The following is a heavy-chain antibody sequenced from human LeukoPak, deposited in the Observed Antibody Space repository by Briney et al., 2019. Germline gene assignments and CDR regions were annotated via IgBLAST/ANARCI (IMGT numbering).Heavy chain of an antibody. J-gene: IGHJ4*02. D-gene: IGHD3-10*01. CDR2: ISSNGGST. CDR3: AKGVITLDY. Sequence: GGSLRLSCAASGFTFSSYDMQWVRQAPGKGLECVSAISSNGGSTYYTNSVKGRFTISRDNSKYTRYLQMGSLRAEDMAVYYCAKGVITLDYWGQGALVTVSS. CDR1: GFTFSSYD. V-gene: IGHV3-64*01.